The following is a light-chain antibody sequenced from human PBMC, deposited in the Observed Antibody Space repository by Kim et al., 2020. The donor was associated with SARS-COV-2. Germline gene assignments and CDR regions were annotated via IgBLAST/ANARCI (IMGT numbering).Light chain of an antibody. V-gene: IGLV1-51*01. J-gene: IGLJ2*01. CDR1: NSNNGKND. CDR3: GTWDDSLSSVV. CDR2: DNN. Sequence: GQNVAPPATGSNSNNGKNDLAEYQQLHGTAPKLLIYDNNKRPSGIPDRFSGSTSGTSATLGITGLQTGDEADYYCGTWDDSLSSVVFGGGTQLTVL.